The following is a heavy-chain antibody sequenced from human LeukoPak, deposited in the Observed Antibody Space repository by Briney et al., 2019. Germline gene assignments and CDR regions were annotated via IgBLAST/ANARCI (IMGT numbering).Heavy chain of an antibody. CDR3: AKDSSGYWYYFDY. D-gene: IGHD3-22*01. CDR2: ISGSGGST. Sequence: GGPLRLSCAASGFTFSSYGMSWVRQAPGKGLEWVSAISGSGGSTYYADSVKGRFTISRDNSKNTLYLQMNSLRAEDTAVYYCAKDSSGYWYYFDYWGQGTLVTVSS. J-gene: IGHJ4*02. CDR1: GFTFSSYG. V-gene: IGHV3-23*01.